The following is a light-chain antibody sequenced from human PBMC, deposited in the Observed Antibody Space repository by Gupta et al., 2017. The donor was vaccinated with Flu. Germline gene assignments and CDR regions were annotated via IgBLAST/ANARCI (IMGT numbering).Light chain of an antibody. CDR2: LGS. Sequence: DIVLTQSPLSLPVTPVEPASISCRPSQSLLHTNGYNYLNWYLQKPGQSPQLLLYLGSDRASGVPDRFCGSGSGTDFTLKISRVDAEDVGIYYCMQTLDIPRTFGPGTKLDI. CDR3: MQTLDIPRT. J-gene: IGKJ3*01. V-gene: IGKV2-28*01. CDR1: QSLLHTNGYNY.